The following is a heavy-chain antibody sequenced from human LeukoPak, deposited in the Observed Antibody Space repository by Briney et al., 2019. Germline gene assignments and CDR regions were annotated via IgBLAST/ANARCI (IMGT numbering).Heavy chain of an antibody. CDR3: ARESRGRFDY. J-gene: IGHJ4*02. Sequence: SETLSLTCTVSGGSISSYFWSWIRQPPGKGLEWIGYIYHSGTTNFNPSLKSRVTMSQDTSKNQFSLRLRSVTAADTAVHFCARESRGRFDYWGQGALVTVSS. V-gene: IGHV4-59*01. CDR2: IYHSGTT. CDR1: GGSISSYF.